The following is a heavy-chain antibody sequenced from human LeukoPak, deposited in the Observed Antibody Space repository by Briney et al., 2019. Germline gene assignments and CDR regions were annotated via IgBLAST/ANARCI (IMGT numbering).Heavy chain of an antibody. CDR1: GFTFSNAW. Sequence: GGSLRLSCGASGFTFSNAWMSWVRQAPGKGLEWVGSIKTKIDGGTTDYASPVKGRFTISRDDSKNTLYLQMNSLKTEDTAVYYCTTQPWQVDYWGQGTLVTVSS. CDR3: TTQPWQVDY. J-gene: IGHJ4*02. CDR2: IKTKIDGGTT. D-gene: IGHD6-19*01. V-gene: IGHV3-15*01.